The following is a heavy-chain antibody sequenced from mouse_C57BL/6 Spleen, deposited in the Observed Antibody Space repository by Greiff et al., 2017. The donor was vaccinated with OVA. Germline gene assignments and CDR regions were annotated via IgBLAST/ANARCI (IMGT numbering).Heavy chain of an antibody. CDR3: ARSDYYGSSPWFAY. V-gene: IGHV1-76*01. CDR1: GYTFTDYY. J-gene: IGHJ3*01. CDR2: IYPGSGNT. D-gene: IGHD1-1*01. Sequence: VKLMESGAELVRPGASVKLSCKASGYTFTDYYINWVKQRPGQGLEWIARIYPGSGNTYYNEKFKGKATLTAEKSSSTAYMQLSSLTSEDSAVYFCARSDYYGSSPWFAYWGQGTLVTVSA.